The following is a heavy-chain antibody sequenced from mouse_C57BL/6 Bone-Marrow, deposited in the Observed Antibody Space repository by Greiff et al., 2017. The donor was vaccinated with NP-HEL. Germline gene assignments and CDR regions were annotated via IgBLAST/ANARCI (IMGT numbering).Heavy chain of an antibody. V-gene: IGHV8-12*01. J-gene: IGHJ2*01. CDR3: ARGGQYYFDY. CDR1: GFSLSTSGLG. CDR2: ISWDADK. Sequence: QVTLKESGPGLLQSSQTLSLTCSFSGFSLSTSGLGVSWIRQPSGKGLEWLAHISWDADKSYTPSLKSRLTISKDNSRNQVFLKITSVDTADTATYYCARGGQYYFDYWGQGTTLTVSS.